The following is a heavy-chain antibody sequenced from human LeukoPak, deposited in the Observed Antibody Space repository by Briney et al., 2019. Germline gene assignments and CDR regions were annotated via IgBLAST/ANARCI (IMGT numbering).Heavy chain of an antibody. CDR1: GYTFTSYG. Sequence: SVKVSCKASGYTFTSYGISWVRQAPGQGLEWMGRIIPTLGIANYAQKFQGRVSITADTSTSTSYMELSSLRSEDTAVFYCARDCRSVSCYSVDYWGQGTLVTVSS. D-gene: IGHD2-15*01. CDR2: IIPTLGIA. J-gene: IGHJ4*02. V-gene: IGHV1-69*04. CDR3: ARDCRSVSCYSVDY.